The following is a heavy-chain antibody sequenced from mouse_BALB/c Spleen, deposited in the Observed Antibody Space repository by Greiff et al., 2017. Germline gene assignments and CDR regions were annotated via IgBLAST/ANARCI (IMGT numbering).Heavy chain of an antibody. CDR1: GFNIKDTY. D-gene: IGHD1-1*02. V-gene: IGHV14-3*02. Sequence: EVQLQQSGAELVKPGASVKLSCTASGFNIKDTYMHWVQQMPEQGLEWIGRIDPANGNTKYDPKFQGKATITADTSSNTAYRQLSSLTSEYTAVYYCARGFAYWGQGTLVTVSA. J-gene: IGHJ3*01. CDR2: IDPANGNT. CDR3: ARGFAY.